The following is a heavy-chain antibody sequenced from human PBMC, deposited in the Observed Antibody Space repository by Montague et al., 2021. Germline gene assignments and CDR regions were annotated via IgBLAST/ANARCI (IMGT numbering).Heavy chain of an antibody. V-gene: IGHV4-34*01. J-gene: IGHJ6*03. D-gene: IGHD3-10*01. CDR3: ARLRDGVVPSPILGVGPYYSYYYMDV. CDR2: INHGGGT. CDR1: GTSFSGYY. Sequence: SETLSLTCAVHGTSFSGYYWNWIRQPPGKGLEWIGEINHGGGTKYSPSLESRLTISADTSKNQFSLKLTSVAAADTAVYYCARLRDGVVPSPILGVGPYYSYYYMDVWGRGTTVTVSS.